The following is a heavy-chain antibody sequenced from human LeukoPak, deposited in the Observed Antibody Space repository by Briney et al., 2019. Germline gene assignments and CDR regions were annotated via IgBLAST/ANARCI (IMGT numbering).Heavy chain of an antibody. Sequence: PGGSLRPSCAASKFTFNTYWMSWVRQAPGKGLEWVATIKRDGSEKYYVDPVKGRFTISRDNAKNSLYLQMNSLRVEDTAVYYCAKVSSGWYRQWYFDYWGQGTLVTVSS. CDR2: IKRDGSEK. CDR3: AKVSSGWYRQWYFDY. CDR1: KFTFNTYW. D-gene: IGHD6-19*01. V-gene: IGHV3-7*01. J-gene: IGHJ4*02.